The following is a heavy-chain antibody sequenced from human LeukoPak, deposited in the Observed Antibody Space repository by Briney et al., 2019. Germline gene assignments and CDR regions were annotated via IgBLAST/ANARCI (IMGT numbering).Heavy chain of an antibody. CDR1: GFSLSTSGVG. CDR2: IYWNDDK. CDR3: AHRPRRDGYNFYSSCNWFDP. D-gene: IGHD5-24*01. J-gene: IGHJ5*02. V-gene: IGHV2-5*01. Sequence: SGPTLLKPTQTLTLTCTFSGFSLSTSGVGVGWIRQPPGKALEWLALIYWNDDKRYSPSLKSRLTITKDTSKNQVVLTMTNMDPVDTATYYCAHRPRRDGYNFYSSCNWFDPWGQGTLVTVSS.